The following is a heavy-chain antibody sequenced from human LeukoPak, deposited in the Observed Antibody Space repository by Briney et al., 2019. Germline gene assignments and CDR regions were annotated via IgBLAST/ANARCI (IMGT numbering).Heavy chain of an antibody. V-gene: IGHV4-59*01. Sequence: SETLSLTCTVSGGSISSYYWSWIRQSPGKGLDWFGYVYDSGTTNYNPSLKSRVTISVDTSKNQFSLKLSSVTAADTAVYYCAREGSAFDIWGQGTMVTVSS. J-gene: IGHJ3*02. CDR3: AREGSAFDI. CDR2: VYDSGTT. CDR1: GGSISSYY.